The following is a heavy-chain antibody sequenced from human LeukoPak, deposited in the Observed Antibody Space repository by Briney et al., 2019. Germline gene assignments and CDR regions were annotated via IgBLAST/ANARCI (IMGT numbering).Heavy chain of an antibody. J-gene: IGHJ4*02. CDR2: IYSGGST. Sequence: GGSLRLFCAASGFIVSSNYMSWVREAPGKGVEGVSVIYSGGSTYYGDSVKGRFTLSRDNSKNTLYLQMNSLRAEDTAVYYCARGVKVCSRTSCYPYYFDYWGQGTLVTVSS. D-gene: IGHD2-2*01. V-gene: IGHV3-66*01. CDR1: GFIVSSNY. CDR3: ARGVKVCSRTSCYPYYFDY.